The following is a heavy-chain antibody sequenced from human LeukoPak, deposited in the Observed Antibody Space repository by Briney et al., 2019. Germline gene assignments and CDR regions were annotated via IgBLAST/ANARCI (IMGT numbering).Heavy chain of an antibody. V-gene: IGHV3-7*01. Sequence: HPGGSLRLSCAASGFTFSSYWMSWVRQAPGKGLEWVANIKQDGSEKYYVDSVKGRFTISRDNAKNSLYLQMNSLRAEDTAVYYCARDAPYCGGDCPSYWYFDLWGRGTLVTVSS. D-gene: IGHD2-21*02. J-gene: IGHJ2*01. CDR1: GFTFSSYW. CDR2: IKQDGSEK. CDR3: ARDAPYCGGDCPSYWYFDL.